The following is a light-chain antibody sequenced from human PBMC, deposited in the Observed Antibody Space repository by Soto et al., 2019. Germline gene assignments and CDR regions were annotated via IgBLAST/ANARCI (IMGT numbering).Light chain of an antibody. Sequence: QSVLTQPPSASVTPGQRVTISCSGSTSNIGRNPVIWYQQLPGSAPKLLIYSTNQRPSGVPDRFSGSKSGTSAPLAISGIQSGDEADYYCAAWDDSLNAYVFGTGTQLTVL. CDR1: TSNIGRNP. V-gene: IGLV1-44*01. CDR2: STN. CDR3: AAWDDSLNAYV. J-gene: IGLJ1*01.